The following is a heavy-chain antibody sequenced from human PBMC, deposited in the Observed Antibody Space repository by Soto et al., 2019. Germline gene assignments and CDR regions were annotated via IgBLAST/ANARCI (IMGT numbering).Heavy chain of an antibody. D-gene: IGHD5-12*01. J-gene: IGHJ4*02. CDR3: AKGAWLDY. CDR2: IWYDGSNK. CDR1: GFTFSSYG. Sequence: QVQLVESGGGVVQPGRSLRLSCAASGFTFSSYGMHWVRQAPGKGLEWVAVIWYDGSNKYYADSVKGRFTISKDSSKNTLYLQMNSLRAEDTALYYCAKGAWLDYWGQGTLVTVSS. V-gene: IGHV3-33*06.